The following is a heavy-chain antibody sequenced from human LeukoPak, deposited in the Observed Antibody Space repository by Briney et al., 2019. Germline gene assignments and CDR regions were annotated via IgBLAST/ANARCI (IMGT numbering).Heavy chain of an antibody. V-gene: IGHV3-23*01. CDR3: AKETSGIAAAGPFQH. D-gene: IGHD6-13*01. CDR2: ISGSGGST. J-gene: IGHJ1*01. CDR1: GFTFSSDA. Sequence: GGSLRLSCAASGFTFSSDAMSWVRQARGKGLEWVSVISGSGGSTYYADSVKGRFTISRDNSKNTLYLQMNSLRAEDTGVYYCAKETSGIAAAGPFQHWGQGTLVTASS.